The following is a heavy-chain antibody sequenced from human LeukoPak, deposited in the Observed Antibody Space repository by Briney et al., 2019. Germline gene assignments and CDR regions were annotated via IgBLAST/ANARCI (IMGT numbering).Heavy chain of an antibody. CDR3: ARDLGDCSSTSCYGRVLFDP. Sequence: PGRSLRLSCAASGFTFTAYLIHWVRQAPGKGLEWVAVMSSDGNAMFYADSVKGRFTISRDNSKNTLYLQMNSLRAEDTAVYYCARDLGDCSSTSCYGRVLFDPWGQGTLVTVSS. CDR2: MSSDGNAM. D-gene: IGHD2-2*01. J-gene: IGHJ5*02. V-gene: IGHV3-30-3*01. CDR1: GFTFTAYL.